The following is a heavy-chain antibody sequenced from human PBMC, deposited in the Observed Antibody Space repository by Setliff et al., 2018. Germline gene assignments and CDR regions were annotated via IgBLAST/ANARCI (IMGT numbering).Heavy chain of an antibody. V-gene: IGHV3-7*01. CDR1: GFTFSRYW. CDR2: IKQDGSEK. CDR3: ARYLPLDNYYYTVWTS. Sequence: GGSLRLSCAASGFTFSRYWMSWVRQAPGKGLEWVANIKQDGSEKYYVDSVKGRFTISRDNAKNSLYLQMNSLRAEDTAVYYCARYLPLDNYYYTVWTSGAKGPRSPSP. J-gene: IGHJ6*02. D-gene: IGHD3-3*01.